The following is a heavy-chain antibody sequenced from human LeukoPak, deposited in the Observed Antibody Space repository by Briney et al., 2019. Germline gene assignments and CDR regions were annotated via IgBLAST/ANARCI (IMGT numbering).Heavy chain of an antibody. V-gene: IGHV4-34*01. CDR2: INHSGGT. Sequence: PSETLSLTCAVYGGSFSGYYWSWIRQPPGKGLEWIGEINHSGGTNYNPSLKSRVTISVDTSKNQFSLKLSSVTAADTAVYYCARVIEVVVAATFWFDPWGQGTLVTVSS. J-gene: IGHJ5*02. CDR1: GGSFSGYY. D-gene: IGHD2-15*01. CDR3: ARVIEVVVAATFWFDP.